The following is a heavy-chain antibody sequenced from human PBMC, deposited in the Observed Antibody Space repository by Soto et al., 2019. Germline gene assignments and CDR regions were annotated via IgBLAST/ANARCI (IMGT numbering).Heavy chain of an antibody. V-gene: IGHV3-30*04. CDR2: ISYNGGNR. Sequence: QVQLVESGGGVVQPGRSLRLSCAASGFTFSNYAMHWVRQAPGKGLECVAVISYNGGNRFYRDYVKGRFTIYRDNSKNTVHLQIDRLRYEDAAVYYCARGDREDTAVVIGVRPGEYGVDVWGQGTTVTVSS. CDR1: GFTFSNYA. D-gene: IGHD2-15*01. CDR3: ARGDREDTAVVIGVRPGEYGVDV. J-gene: IGHJ6*02.